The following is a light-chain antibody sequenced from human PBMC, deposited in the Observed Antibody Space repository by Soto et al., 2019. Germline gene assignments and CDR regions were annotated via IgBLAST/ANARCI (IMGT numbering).Light chain of an antibody. V-gene: IGKV3-20*01. CDR3: QQFDRSLPSWT. CDR1: QSVSSNY. J-gene: IGKJ1*01. Sequence: ETVLTQSPGTLSLSPGERATLSCRASQSVSSNYLAWYQHIPGQAPRLLIYGASTRATGIPDRFSGSGSGTDVTLTISRLEPEDFPVYYCQQFDRSLPSWTFGQGTKVE. CDR2: GAS.